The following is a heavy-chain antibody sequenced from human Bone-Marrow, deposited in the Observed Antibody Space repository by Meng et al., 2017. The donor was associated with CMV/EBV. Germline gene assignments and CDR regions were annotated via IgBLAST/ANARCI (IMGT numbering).Heavy chain of an antibody. D-gene: IGHD3-3*01. CDR2: MNPNNGDT. V-gene: IGHV1-8*02. CDR3: ARDVYYDLGD. J-gene: IGHJ4*02. Sequence: ASVKVSCKASGYTFTGYYMHWVRQAPGQGLEWMGRMNPNNGDTVYAQNFQGRVTMTRNTSITTAYLELSSLRSEDTAVYYCARDVYYDLGDWGQGTPVTVSS. CDR1: GYTFTGYY.